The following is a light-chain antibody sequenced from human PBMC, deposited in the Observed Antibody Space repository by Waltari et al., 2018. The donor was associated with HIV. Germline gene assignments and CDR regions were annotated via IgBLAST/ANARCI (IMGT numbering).Light chain of an antibody. CDR1: QSVSSN. J-gene: IGKJ2*01. V-gene: IGKV3-15*01. CDR2: GIS. CDR3: QQYNNWPLYT. Sequence: EIVMTQSPATLSVSPGERATLSCRASQSVSSNLAWYQQKPGQAPRRLIYGISTRATGIPARFSGSGSGTEFTLTISSLQSEDFAVYYCQQYNNWPLYTFGQGTKLEIK.